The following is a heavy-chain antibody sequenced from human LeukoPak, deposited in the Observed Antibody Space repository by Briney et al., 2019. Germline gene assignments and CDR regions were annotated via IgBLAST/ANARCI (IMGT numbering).Heavy chain of an antibody. J-gene: IGHJ6*02. CDR1: GFTFSSYA. CDR2: LSGSGANT. D-gene: IGHD2-15*01. V-gene: IGHV3-23*01. Sequence: GGSLRLSCAASGFTFSSYAMSWVRQAPGKGLEWVSALSGSGANTYYADSVKGRFTISRDNSKNTLYLQVNSLRAEDTAVYYCAKGVGCSGGTCYSGHGMDVRGQGTTVTVSS. CDR3: AKGVGCSGGTCYSGHGMDV.